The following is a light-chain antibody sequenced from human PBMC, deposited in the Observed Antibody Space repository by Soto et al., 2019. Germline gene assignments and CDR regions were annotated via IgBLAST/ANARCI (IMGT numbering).Light chain of an antibody. CDR3: SSYTSDSSYV. CDR2: DVT. J-gene: IGLJ1*01. V-gene: IGLV2-11*01. CDR1: SSDVGGYNY. Sequence: QSVLTQPRSVSGSPGQSVTISCTGTSSDVGGYNYVSWYQHHPGKAPKLMIYDVTKRPSGVRDRFSASKSGSTASLTISGLQAEDEADYYCSSYTSDSSYVFGSGTKVTVL.